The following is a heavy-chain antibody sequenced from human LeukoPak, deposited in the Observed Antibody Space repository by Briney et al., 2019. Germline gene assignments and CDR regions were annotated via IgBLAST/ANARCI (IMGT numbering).Heavy chain of an antibody. Sequence: GGSLRLSCAASGFTFSSYGMSWVRQAPGKGLEWVSAISGSGGSTYYADSVKGRFTISRGNSKNTLYLQMNSLRAEDTAVYYCAKKRGGYGGSGYYYYMDVWGKGTTVTISS. D-gene: IGHD5-24*01. CDR3: AKKRGGYGGSGYYYYMDV. CDR1: GFTFSSYG. CDR2: ISGSGGST. V-gene: IGHV3-23*01. J-gene: IGHJ6*03.